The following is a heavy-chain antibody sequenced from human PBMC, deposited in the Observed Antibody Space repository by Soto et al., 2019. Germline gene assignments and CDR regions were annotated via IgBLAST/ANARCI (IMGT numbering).Heavy chain of an antibody. V-gene: IGHV4-59*01. CDR2: IYYSGST. CDR3: ARGSGYSSGWSRGPYYFDY. Sequence: SETLSLTCTVSGGSISSYYWSWIRQPPGKGLEWIGYIYYSGSTNYNPSLKSRVTISVDTSKNQFSLKLSSVTAADTAVYYCARGSGYSSGWSRGPYYFDYWGQGTLVTVSS. D-gene: IGHD6-19*01. J-gene: IGHJ4*02. CDR1: GGSISSYY.